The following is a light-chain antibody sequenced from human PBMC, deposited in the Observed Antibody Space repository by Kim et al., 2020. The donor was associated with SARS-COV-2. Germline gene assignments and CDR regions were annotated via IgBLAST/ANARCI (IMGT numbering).Light chain of an antibody. CDR2: EDN. Sequence: NFMLTQPHSVSESPGKTVTISCTGSSGSIASNYVQWYQQRPGSAPTTVIYEDNQRHSGVPDRFSGSIDSSSNSATLTISGVETEDEADHYSQAYDSRNLNWVLGGGPQLT. CDR1: SGSIASNY. V-gene: IGLV6-57*02. J-gene: IGLJ3*02. CDR3: QAYDSRNLNWV.